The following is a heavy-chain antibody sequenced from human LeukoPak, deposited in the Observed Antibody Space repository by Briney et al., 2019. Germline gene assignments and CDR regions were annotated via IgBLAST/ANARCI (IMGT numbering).Heavy chain of an antibody. J-gene: IGHJ4*02. V-gene: IGHV3-33*08. CDR1: EFTFSSIA. CDR2: IWYDGGNK. D-gene: IGHD4-23*01. Sequence: PGGSLRLSCAASEFTFSSIAMSWVRQAPGKGLEWVAVIWYDGGNKYYADSVKGRFTISRDNSKNTLYLQMNSLRAEDTAVYFCARGRGNSGPYYFDYWGQGTLVTVSS. CDR3: ARGRGNSGPYYFDY.